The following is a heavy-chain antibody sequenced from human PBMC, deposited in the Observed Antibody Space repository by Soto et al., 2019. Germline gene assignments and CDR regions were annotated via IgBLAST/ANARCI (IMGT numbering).Heavy chain of an antibody. CDR3: ARATDYYGDAYDV. D-gene: IGHD3-22*01. V-gene: IGHV4-4*02. CDR2: AYHSGST. CDR1: GASVTLSNW. Sequence: QLQLHQSGPGLVKPSGTLSLTCTVSGASVTLSNWWPWIRQSPGRGLEWIGQAYHSGSTNYNPSLETRVTISVDTSTNQFSLNLTSVTAAATAVYYCARATDYYGDAYDVWGHGPSVTVSS. J-gene: IGHJ3*01.